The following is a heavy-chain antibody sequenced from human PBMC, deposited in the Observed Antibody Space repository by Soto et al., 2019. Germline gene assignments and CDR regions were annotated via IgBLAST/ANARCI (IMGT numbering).Heavy chain of an antibody. Sequence: SETLSLTCTVSGGSISSSSYYWGWIRQPPGKGLEWIGSIYYSGSTYYNPSLKSRVTISVDTSKNQFSLKLSSVTAADTAVYYCARPSGSITIFGVAPNWFDPWGQGTLVTVSS. J-gene: IGHJ5*02. CDR2: IYYSGST. CDR1: GGSISSSSYY. CDR3: ARPSGSITIFGVAPNWFDP. D-gene: IGHD3-3*01. V-gene: IGHV4-39*01.